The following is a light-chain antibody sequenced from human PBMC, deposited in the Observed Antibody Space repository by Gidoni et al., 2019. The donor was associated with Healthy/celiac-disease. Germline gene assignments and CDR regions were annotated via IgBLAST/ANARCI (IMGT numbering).Light chain of an antibody. Sequence: IVMTQSPATLSVSPGERSTLSCRASQSVSSNLAWYQQKPGQAPRLLIYGASTRATGIPARFSGSGSGKEFTLTISSMQSEDFAVYYCQQYNNWPRGTLTFGGGTKVEIK. V-gene: IGKV3-15*01. J-gene: IGKJ4*01. CDR3: QQYNNWPRGTLT. CDR1: QSVSSN. CDR2: GAS.